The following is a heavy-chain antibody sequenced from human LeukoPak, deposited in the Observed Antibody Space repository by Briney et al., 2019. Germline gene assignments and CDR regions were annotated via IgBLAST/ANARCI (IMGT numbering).Heavy chain of an antibody. CDR1: GASISSYY. Sequence: PSGTLSLTCTVSGASISSYYWSWIRQPAGKGLEWIGRIYTSGSTNYNPSLNSRVTMSVDTSKNQFSLKLTSVTAADTAVYYCARSSSWAYDYWGQGTLVTVSS. J-gene: IGHJ4*02. CDR3: ARSSSWAYDY. D-gene: IGHD6-13*01. CDR2: IYTSGST. V-gene: IGHV4-4*07.